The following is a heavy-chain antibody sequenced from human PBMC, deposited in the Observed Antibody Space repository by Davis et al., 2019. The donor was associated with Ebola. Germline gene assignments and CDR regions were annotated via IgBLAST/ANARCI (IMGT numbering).Heavy chain of an antibody. Sequence: ASVKVSCKASGYTFTGYYMHWVRQAPGQGLEWMGRINPNSGGTNYAQKFQGRVTMTRDTSISTAYMELSRLRSDDTAVYYCARTRYDFWSGYQDYWGQGTLVTVSS. J-gene: IGHJ4*02. D-gene: IGHD3-3*01. CDR1: GYTFTGYY. V-gene: IGHV1-2*06. CDR3: ARTRYDFWSGYQDY. CDR2: INPNSGGT.